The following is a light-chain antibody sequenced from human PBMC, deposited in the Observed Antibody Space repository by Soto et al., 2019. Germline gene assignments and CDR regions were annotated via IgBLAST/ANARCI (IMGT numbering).Light chain of an antibody. CDR1: SSDVGRYNY. CDR3: TSFSSGATYV. CDR2: EVN. Sequence: QSALTQPASVSGSPGQSIIISCTGTSSDVGRYNYVSWYQQHPGKAPKLIIYEVNNRPSEISNRFSGSKSANTASLTISGLHAEDEADYYWTSFSSGATYVFGTGTKLTVL. V-gene: IGLV2-14*01. J-gene: IGLJ1*01.